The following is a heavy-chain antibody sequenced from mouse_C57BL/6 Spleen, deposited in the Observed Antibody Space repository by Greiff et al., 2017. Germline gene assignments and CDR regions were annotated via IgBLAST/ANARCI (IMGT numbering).Heavy chain of an antibody. Sequence: EVKLMESGAELVRPGASVKLSCTASGFNIKDDYMHWVKQRPEQGLEWIGWIDPENGDTEYASKFQGKATITADTSSNTAYLQLSSLTSEDTAVYYCTTPITTVVEGPAWFAYWGQGTLVTVSA. CDR1: GFNIKDDY. D-gene: IGHD1-1*01. CDR3: TTPITTVVEGPAWFAY. V-gene: IGHV14-4*01. J-gene: IGHJ3*01. CDR2: IDPENGDT.